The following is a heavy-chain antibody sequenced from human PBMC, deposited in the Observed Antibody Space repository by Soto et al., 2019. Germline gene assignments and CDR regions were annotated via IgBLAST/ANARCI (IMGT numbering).Heavy chain of an antibody. Sequence: GGSLRLSCAASGFTFSSYGMHWVRQAPGKGLEWVAVISYDGSNKYYADSVKGRFTISRDNSKNTLYLQMNSLRAEDTAVYYCAKEFRSSPWFDPWGQGTLVTVSS. J-gene: IGHJ5*02. CDR3: AKEFRSSPWFDP. CDR2: ISYDGSNK. CDR1: GFTFSSYG. V-gene: IGHV3-30*18. D-gene: IGHD6-13*01.